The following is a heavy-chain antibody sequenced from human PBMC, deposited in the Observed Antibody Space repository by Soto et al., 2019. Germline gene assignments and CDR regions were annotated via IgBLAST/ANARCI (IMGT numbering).Heavy chain of an antibody. Sequence: SETLSLTCAVSGDSVTSNVWWSWVRQPPGKGLEWIGEAYHNGLTDYNPSLKSRVTMSVHTSKNESSLKLTSLTAADTAIYYCARDAAVPGESDRFDYWGQGTLVTVSS. CDR3: ARDAAVPGESDRFDY. CDR1: GDSVTSNVW. D-gene: IGHD6-19*01. J-gene: IGHJ4*02. V-gene: IGHV4-4*02. CDR2: AYHNGLT.